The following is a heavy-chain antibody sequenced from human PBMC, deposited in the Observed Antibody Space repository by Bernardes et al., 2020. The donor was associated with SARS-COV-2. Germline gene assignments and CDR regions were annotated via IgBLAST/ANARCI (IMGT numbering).Heavy chain of an antibody. J-gene: IGHJ4*02. CDR1: GFTFSSYS. V-gene: IGHV3-21*01. CDR3: ARESMQRVVVAASDY. CDR2: ISSSSSYI. D-gene: IGHD2-15*01. Sequence: GGSLRLSGAASGFTFSSYSMNWVRQAPGKGLEWVSSISSSSSYIYYADSVKGRFTISRDNAKNSLYLQMNSLRAEDTAVYYCARESMQRVVVAASDYWGQGTLVTVSS.